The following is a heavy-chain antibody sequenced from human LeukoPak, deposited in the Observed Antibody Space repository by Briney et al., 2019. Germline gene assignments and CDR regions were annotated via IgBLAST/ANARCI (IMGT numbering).Heavy chain of an antibody. CDR1: GGSISSSSYY. CDR2: IYYSGST. J-gene: IGHJ4*02. CDR3: ARVSIAVAGTGGGIDY. D-gene: IGHD6-19*01. V-gene: IGHV4-39*07. Sequence: SETLSLTCTVSGGSISSSSYYWGWIRQPPGKGLEWIGSIYYSGSTYYNPSLKSRVTISVDTSKNQFSLKLSSVTAAGTAVYYCARVSIAVAGTGGGIDYWGQGTLVTVSS.